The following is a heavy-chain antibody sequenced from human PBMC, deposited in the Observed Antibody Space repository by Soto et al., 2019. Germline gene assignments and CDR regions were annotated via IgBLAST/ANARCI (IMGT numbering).Heavy chain of an antibody. CDR1: GFTLDDYA. CDR3: AKDMSYGSGSYTAFDI. Sequence: GGSLRLSCAPSGFTLDDYAMHWVRQAPGKGLEWVSGISWNSGSIGYADSVKGRFTISRDNAKNSLYLQMNSLRAEDTALYYCAKDMSYGSGSYTAFDIWGQGTMVTVS. D-gene: IGHD3-10*01. CDR2: ISWNSGSI. J-gene: IGHJ3*02. V-gene: IGHV3-9*01.